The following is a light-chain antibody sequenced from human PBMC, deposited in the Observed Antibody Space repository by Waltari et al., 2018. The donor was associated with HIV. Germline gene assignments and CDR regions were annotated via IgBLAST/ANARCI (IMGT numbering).Light chain of an antibody. CDR2: ANN. CDR1: SSHIGDFS. V-gene: IGLV1-47*01. Sequence: QSVLTQPLSASGTPGQRVTISCSGSSSHIGDFSVSWYQHLPGAAPKLLIYANNQWPAGVPDRFSGSRSGTVASLASSGLRSEDESVYSCAVWDDSLRGGVFGGGTKLTVL. J-gene: IGLJ3*02. CDR3: AVWDDSLRGGV.